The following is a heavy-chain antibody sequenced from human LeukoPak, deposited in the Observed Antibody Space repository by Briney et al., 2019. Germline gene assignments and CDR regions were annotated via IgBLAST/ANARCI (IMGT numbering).Heavy chain of an antibody. CDR3: ARDGSRDGYIRFDY. J-gene: IGHJ4*02. Sequence: PGGSPRLSCAASGFTFSSYEMNWVRQAPGKGLEWVSSISSSSSYIYYADSVKGRFTISRDNAKNSLYLQMNSLRAEDTAVYYCARDGSRDGYIRFDYWGQGTLVTVSS. D-gene: IGHD5-24*01. V-gene: IGHV3-21*01. CDR1: GFTFSSYE. CDR2: ISSSSSYI.